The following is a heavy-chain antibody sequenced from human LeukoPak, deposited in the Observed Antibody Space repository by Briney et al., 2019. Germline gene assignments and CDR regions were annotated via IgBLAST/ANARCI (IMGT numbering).Heavy chain of an antibody. D-gene: IGHD4-17*01. CDR2: IYYSGST. Sequence: SETLSLTCAVYGGSFSAYYWSWIRQHPGKGLEWIGYIYYSGSTYYNPSLKSRVTISVDTSKNQFSLKLSSVTAADMAVYYCARDDGDLWGMDVWGQGTTVTVSS. J-gene: IGHJ6*02. CDR1: GGSFSAYY. CDR3: ARDDGDLWGMDV. V-gene: IGHV4-31*11.